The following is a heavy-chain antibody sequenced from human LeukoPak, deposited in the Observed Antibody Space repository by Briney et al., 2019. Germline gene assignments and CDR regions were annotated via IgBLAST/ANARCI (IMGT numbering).Heavy chain of an antibody. CDR2: MNPNSGNT. Sequence: ASVTVSCKASGYTFTSYDINWVRQATGQGLEWMGWMNPNSGNTGYAQKFQGRVTMTRNTSISTAYMELSSLRSEDTAVYYCARGHDYVWGSYRFMPDYWGQGTLVTVSS. J-gene: IGHJ4*02. CDR1: GYTFTSYD. CDR3: ARGHDYVWGSYRFMPDY. V-gene: IGHV1-8*01. D-gene: IGHD3-16*02.